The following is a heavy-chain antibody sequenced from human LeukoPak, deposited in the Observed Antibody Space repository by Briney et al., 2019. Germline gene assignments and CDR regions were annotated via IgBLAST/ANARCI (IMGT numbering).Heavy chain of an antibody. CDR3: ARDRSIASDY. CDR1: GFTLSSYW. J-gene: IGHJ4*02. V-gene: IGHV3-74*01. D-gene: IGHD6-6*01. CDR2: ISDADGSIT. Sequence: GGSLRLSCAASGFTLSSYWLHWVRQAPGKGLVWVSRISDADGSITDYADSVKGRFTISRDNAKNTLYLQMNSLRAEDTAVYYCARDRSIASDYWGQGTLVTVSS.